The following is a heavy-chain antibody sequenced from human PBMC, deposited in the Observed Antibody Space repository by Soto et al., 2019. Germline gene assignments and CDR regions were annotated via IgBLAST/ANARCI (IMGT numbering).Heavy chain of an antibody. Sequence: QVQLMQSGAEVKKPGASVKVSCKASGDTFTNYYIHWVRQAPGQGLEWMGTVNPSGGHTTYAQHFLGRVTMTRDTSISPLYIELTSLISDDTAVYYCGRWGHVVVVTAALDYWGQGTLVTVSS. D-gene: IGHD2-21*02. V-gene: IGHV1-46*03. CDR2: VNPSGGHT. CDR3: GRWGHVVVVTAALDY. CDR1: GDTFTNYY. J-gene: IGHJ4*02.